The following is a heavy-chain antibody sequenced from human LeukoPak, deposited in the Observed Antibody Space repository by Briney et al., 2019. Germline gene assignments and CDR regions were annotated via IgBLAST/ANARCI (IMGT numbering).Heavy chain of an antibody. V-gene: IGHV1-2*02. J-gene: IGHJ4*02. D-gene: IGHD3-22*01. Sequence: GASVKVSCKASGYTFTGHYMHWVRQAPGQGLEWMGWINPNSGGANYAQKFQGRVTMTRDTSISTAYMELSRLRSDDSAVYYCASLNLPDGSGYYDDWGQGTLVTVSS. CDR3: ASLNLPDGSGYYDD. CDR2: INPNSGGA. CDR1: GYTFTGHY.